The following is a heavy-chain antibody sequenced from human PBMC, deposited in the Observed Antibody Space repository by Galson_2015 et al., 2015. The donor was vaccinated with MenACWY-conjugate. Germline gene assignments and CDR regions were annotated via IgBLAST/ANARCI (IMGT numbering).Heavy chain of an antibody. CDR2: ISYDGSNK. Sequence: SLRLSCAASGFTFSSYGMHWVRQAPGKGLEWVAVISYDGSNKYYADSVKGRFTISRDNSKNTLYLQMNSLRAEDTAVYYCAKAMEPYYYGSGSYLDYWGQGTLVTVS. CDR3: AKAMEPYYYGSGSYLDY. J-gene: IGHJ4*02. V-gene: IGHV3-30*18. D-gene: IGHD3-10*01. CDR1: GFTFSSYG.